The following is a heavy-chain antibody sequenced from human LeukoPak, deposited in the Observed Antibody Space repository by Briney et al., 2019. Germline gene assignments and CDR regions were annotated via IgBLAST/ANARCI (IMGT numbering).Heavy chain of an antibody. CDR3: ATYYYDSSGFLRRDY. J-gene: IGHJ4*02. Sequence: SETLSLTCAVYGGSFSGYYWSWIRQPPGKGLEWIGEINHSGSTNYNPSLKSRVTISVDTSKNQFSLKLSSVTAADTAVYYCATYYYDSSGFLRRDYWGQGTLVTVSS. D-gene: IGHD3-22*01. CDR1: GGSFSGYY. CDR2: INHSGST. V-gene: IGHV4-34*01.